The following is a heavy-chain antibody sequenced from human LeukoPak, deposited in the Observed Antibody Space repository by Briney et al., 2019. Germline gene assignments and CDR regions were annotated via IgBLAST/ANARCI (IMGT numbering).Heavy chain of an antibody. CDR3: ARTGRGATEGEGPPVRPQKRQKRPYYFDY. V-gene: IGHV4-34*01. CDR1: GGSFSGYY. CDR2: INHSGST. Sequence: SETLSLTCAVYGGSFSGYYWSWIRQPPGKGLEWIGEINHSGSTNYNPSLKGRVTISVDTSKNQFSLKLSSVTAADTAVYYCARTGRGATEGEGPPVRPQKRQKRPYYFDYWGQGTLVTVSS. J-gene: IGHJ4*02. D-gene: IGHD3-10*01.